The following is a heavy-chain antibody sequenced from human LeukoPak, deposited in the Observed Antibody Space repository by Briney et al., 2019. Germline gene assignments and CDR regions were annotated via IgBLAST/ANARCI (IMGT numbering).Heavy chain of an antibody. CDR1: GFTFSDFY. D-gene: IGHD2-8*02. CDR2: ISSSGADI. V-gene: IGHV3-11*04. CDR3: ARDGDNTGP. Sequence: GGSLRLSCVVSGFTFSDFYMSWIRQAPGKGLEWLSYISSSGADIYYADSVKGRFTISRDNAKNSLYLQMDSLRAEDTAMYYCARDGDNTGPWGQGTLVTVSS. J-gene: IGHJ5*02.